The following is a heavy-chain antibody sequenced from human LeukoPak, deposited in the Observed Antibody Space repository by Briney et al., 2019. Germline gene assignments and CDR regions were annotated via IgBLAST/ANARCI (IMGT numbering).Heavy chain of an antibody. CDR3: ARVRLRNDAFDI. V-gene: IGHV4-39*01. J-gene: IGHJ3*02. CDR1: GGSISSSSYY. Sequence: PSETLSLTCTVSGGSISSSSYYWGWIRQPPGKGLEWIGSIYYSGSTYYNPSLKSRVTISADTSKNQFSLKLSSVTAADTAVYYCARVRLRNDAFDIWGQGTMVTVSS. D-gene: IGHD4-17*01. CDR2: IYYSGST.